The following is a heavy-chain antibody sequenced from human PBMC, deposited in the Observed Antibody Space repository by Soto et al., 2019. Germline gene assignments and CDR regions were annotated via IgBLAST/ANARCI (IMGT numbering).Heavy chain of an antibody. CDR1: GFTFSSYW. CDR2: INSDGSTT. J-gene: IGHJ3*02. CDR3: ARAHGGPYAFDI. D-gene: IGHD4-17*01. V-gene: IGHV3-74*01. Sequence: LRLSCAASGFTFSSYWMHWVRQAPGKGLVWVSRINSDGSTTTYADSAKGRFTMSRDNAKNTLYLQMNSLRAEDTAVYYCARAHGGPYAFDIWGQGTMVTVSS.